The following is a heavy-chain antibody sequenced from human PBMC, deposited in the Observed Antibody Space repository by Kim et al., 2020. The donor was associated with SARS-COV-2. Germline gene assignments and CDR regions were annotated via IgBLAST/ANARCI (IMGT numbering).Heavy chain of an antibody. CDR1: GFTFITYW. J-gene: IGHJ3*02. CDR2: IKQDGSEK. Sequence: EGSLRLSCAPSGFTFITYWMTWVRQAPGKGLEWVANIKQDGSEKYYVDSVKGRFTISRDNAKNSLYLQMNSLRAEDTAVYYCARDPQYYYDSSGYYYGAFDIWGQGTMVTVSS. CDR3: ARDPQYYYDSSGYYYGAFDI. D-gene: IGHD3-22*01. V-gene: IGHV3-7*01.